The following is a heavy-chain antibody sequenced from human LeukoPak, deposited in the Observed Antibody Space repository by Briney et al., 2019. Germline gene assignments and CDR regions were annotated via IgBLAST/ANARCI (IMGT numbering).Heavy chain of an antibody. CDR1: GFTFTTYW. J-gene: IGHJ4*02. CDR3: ARVLEAASFDY. V-gene: IGHV3-7*01. D-gene: IGHD6-25*01. Sequence: GGSLRLSCAASGFTFTTYWMSWVRQAPGKGLEWVANINQDGSEKYFVDSVKGRFTISRDNAKNSLYLQMNSLRVEDTAVYYCARVLEAASFDYWGQGILVTVSS. CDR2: INQDGSEK.